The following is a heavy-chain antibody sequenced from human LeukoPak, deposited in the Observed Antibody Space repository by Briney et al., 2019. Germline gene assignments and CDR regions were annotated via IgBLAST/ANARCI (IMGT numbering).Heavy chain of an antibody. Sequence: SETLSLTCTVSGGSISSYYWSWIRQPAGKGLEWIGRIYTSGSTNYNPSLKSRVTMSVDTSKNQFSLKLGPVTAADTAVYYCAREGCTNGVCYIANWFDPWGQGTLVTVSS. J-gene: IGHJ5*02. D-gene: IGHD2-8*01. CDR1: GGSISSYY. CDR2: IYTSGST. CDR3: AREGCTNGVCYIANWFDP. V-gene: IGHV4-4*07.